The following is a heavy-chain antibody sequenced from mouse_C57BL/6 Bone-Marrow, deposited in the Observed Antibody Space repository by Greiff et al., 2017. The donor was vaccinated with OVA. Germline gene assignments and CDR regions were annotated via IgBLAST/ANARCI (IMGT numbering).Heavy chain of an antibody. CDR1: GFSLTSYG. V-gene: IGHV2-2*01. CDR2: IWSGGST. J-gene: IGHJ3*01. CDR3: AKSSWGGFAY. Sequence: VQRVESGPGLVQPSQRLSITCTVSGFSLTSYGVHWVRQSPGKGLEWLGVIWSGGSTDYNAEFISKLSISKDNCKGQVFFKMNSLQADDAANYYCAKSSWGGFAYWGQGTLVTVSA. D-gene: IGHD1-1*01.